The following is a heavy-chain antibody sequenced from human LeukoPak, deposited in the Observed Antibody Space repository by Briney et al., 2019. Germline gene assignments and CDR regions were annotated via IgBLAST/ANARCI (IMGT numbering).Heavy chain of an antibody. CDR2: IGYSGKII. CDR1: GFTFSDYY. CDR3: ARGPMVRGEVSDAFDF. D-gene: IGHD3-10*01. Sequence: GGSLRLSCAGSGFTFSDYYMSWIRQAPGKGLEWVSYIGYSGKIIYYADSVKGRFTISRDNTKNSLYLQMNSLRAEDTAVYYCARGPMVRGEVSDAFDFWGQGKMVTVSS. J-gene: IGHJ3*01. V-gene: IGHV3-11*01.